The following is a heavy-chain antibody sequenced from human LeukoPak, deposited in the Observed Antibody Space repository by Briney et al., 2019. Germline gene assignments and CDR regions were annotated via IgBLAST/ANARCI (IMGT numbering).Heavy chain of an antibody. D-gene: IGHD2/OR15-2a*01. CDR3: ARGFLAGDY. V-gene: IGHV4-34*01. Sequence: SETLSLTCAVYGGSFSGYYWSWIRQPPGKGLEWIGEINHSGSTNYNPSLKSRVTISVDTSKNQLSLKLSSVTAADTAVYYCARGFLAGDYWGQGTLVTVSS. CDR2: INHSGST. CDR1: GGSFSGYY. J-gene: IGHJ4*02.